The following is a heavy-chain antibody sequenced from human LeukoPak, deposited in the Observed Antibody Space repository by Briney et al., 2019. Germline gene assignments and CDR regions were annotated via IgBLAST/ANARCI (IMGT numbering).Heavy chain of an antibody. Sequence: SSETLSLTCTVSGGSVSSGSYYWSWIRQPPGKGLEWIGYIYYSGSTNYNPSLKSRVTISVDTSKNQFSLKLSSVTAADTAVYYCARSSYDSSGWYLEFDYWGQGTLVTVSS. V-gene: IGHV4-61*01. CDR3: ARSSYDSSGWYLEFDY. CDR1: GGSVSSGSYY. D-gene: IGHD6-19*01. J-gene: IGHJ4*02. CDR2: IYYSGST.